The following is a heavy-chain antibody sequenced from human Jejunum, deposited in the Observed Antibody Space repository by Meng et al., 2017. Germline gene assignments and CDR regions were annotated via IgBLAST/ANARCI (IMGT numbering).Heavy chain of an antibody. D-gene: IGHD6-13*01. V-gene: IGHV4-4*02. CDR2: IHHNVNI. CDR1: GGSVGDNNW. Sequence: DPSWALSAPCPFFGGSVGDNNWGSWVRQAPGKGMEWIGEIHHNVNINYNPSLKSRVTMSLDKPKNQFSLEVTSVTAADTAVYYCARDLLGPAIAATGWFDPWGQGTLVTVSS. J-gene: IGHJ5*02. CDR3: ARDLLGPAIAATGWFDP.